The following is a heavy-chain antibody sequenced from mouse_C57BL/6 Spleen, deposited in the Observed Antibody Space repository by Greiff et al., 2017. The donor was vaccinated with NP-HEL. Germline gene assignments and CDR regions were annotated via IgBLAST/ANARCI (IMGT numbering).Heavy chain of an antibody. Sequence: QVQLQQPGAELVRPGTSVKLSCKASGYTFTSYWMHWVKQRPGQGLEWIGVIDPSDSYTNYNQKFKGKATLTVDTSSSTAYMQLSSLTSEDSAVYYWARGRYSNYGDGDFDYWGQGTTLTVSS. D-gene: IGHD2-5*01. CDR1: GYTFTSYW. J-gene: IGHJ2*01. CDR3: ARGRYSNYGDGDFDY. CDR2: IDPSDSYT. V-gene: IGHV1-59*01.